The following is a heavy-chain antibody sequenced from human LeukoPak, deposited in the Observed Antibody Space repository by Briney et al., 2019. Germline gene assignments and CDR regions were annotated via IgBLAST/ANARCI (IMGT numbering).Heavy chain of an antibody. CDR3: ASSSYYDFRSGYYTDYYYYYGMDV. CDR2: IYYSGST. CDR1: GGSISSYY. J-gene: IGHJ6*02. Sequence: ASETLSLTCTVSGGSISSYYWSWIRQPPGKGLEWIGYIYYSGSTNYNPSLKSRVTISVDTSKNQFSLKLSSVTAADTAVYYCASSSYYDFRSGYYTDYYYYYGMDVWGQGTTVTVSS. V-gene: IGHV4-59*01. D-gene: IGHD3-3*01.